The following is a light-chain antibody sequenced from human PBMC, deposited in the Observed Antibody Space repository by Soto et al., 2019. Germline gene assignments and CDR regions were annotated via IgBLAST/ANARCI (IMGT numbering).Light chain of an antibody. CDR3: AAWDDSLNGVL. Sequence: SVLTQPPSASGTPGQRVTISCSGSSSNIGSNTVNWYQHLPGTAPKLLIYSHNQRPSGVPDRFSGSKSGTSASLAISGLQSEDEADYYCAAWDDSLNGVLFGGGTKLTVL. CDR2: SHN. V-gene: IGLV1-44*01. J-gene: IGLJ2*01. CDR1: SSNIGSNT.